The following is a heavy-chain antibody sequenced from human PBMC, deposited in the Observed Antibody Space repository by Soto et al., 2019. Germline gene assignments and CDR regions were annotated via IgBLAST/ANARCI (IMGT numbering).Heavy chain of an antibody. V-gene: IGHV4-31*03. CDR2: IYYSGST. J-gene: IGHJ2*01. CDR1: GGSISSGGYY. D-gene: IGHD1-7*01. CDR3: ARDLAGTTWYFDL. Sequence: KTSETLSLTCTVSGGSISSGGYYWSWIRQHPGKGLEWIGYIYYSGSTYYNPSLKSRVTISVDTSKNQFSLKLSSVTAADTAVYYCARDLAGTTWYFDLWGRGTLVT.